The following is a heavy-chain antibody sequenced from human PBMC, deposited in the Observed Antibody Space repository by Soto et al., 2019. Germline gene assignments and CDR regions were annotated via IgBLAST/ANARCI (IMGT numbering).Heavy chain of an antibody. V-gene: IGHV3-11*06. CDR2: ITSSISYT. CDR1: GFTFSDYY. CDR3: ARYIYGYVDY. Sequence: PGGSLRLSCAASGFTFSDYYMSWIRQAPGKGLEWVSYITSSISYTNYADSVEGRFTISRDNAKNSLYLQMNSLRAEDTAVYYCARYIYGYVDYWGQGTLVTVSS. D-gene: IGHD5-18*01. J-gene: IGHJ4*02.